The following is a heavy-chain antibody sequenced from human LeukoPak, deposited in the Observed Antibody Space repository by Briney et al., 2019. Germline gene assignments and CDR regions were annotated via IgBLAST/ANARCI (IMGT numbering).Heavy chain of an antibody. D-gene: IGHD1-26*01. Sequence: WGSLRLSCAASGFTFSRNWMIWVRQAPGKRLEWVANINQDGSEKYYVDSVKGRFTISRDNAKNSLFLQMNSLRAEDTAVYYCARVGSGNFLGAFDTWGQGTMVTVSS. CDR2: INQDGSEK. CDR1: GFTFSRNW. CDR3: ARVGSGNFLGAFDT. V-gene: IGHV3-7*03. J-gene: IGHJ3*02.